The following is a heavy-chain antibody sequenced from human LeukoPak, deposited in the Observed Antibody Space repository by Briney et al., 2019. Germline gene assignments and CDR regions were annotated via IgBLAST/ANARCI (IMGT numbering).Heavy chain of an antibody. D-gene: IGHD6-13*01. CDR1: GGTFSSYA. J-gene: IGHJ4*02. V-gene: IGHV1-69*06. CDR2: IIPIFGTA. Sequence: ASVKVSCKASGGTFSSYAISWVRQAPGQGLEWMGGIIPIFGTANYAQKFQGRVTITADKSTSTAYMELSRLRSEDTAVYYCARVATAAAGSDYWGQGTLVTVSS. CDR3: ARVATAAAGSDY.